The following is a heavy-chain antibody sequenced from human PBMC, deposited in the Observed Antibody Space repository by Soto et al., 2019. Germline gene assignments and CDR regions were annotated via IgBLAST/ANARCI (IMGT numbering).Heavy chain of an antibody. CDR1: GFTFSSYS. CDR3: AREPTDAFDI. J-gene: IGHJ3*02. V-gene: IGHV3-21*01. Sequence: WSLRLSCAASGFTFSSYSMNWVRQAPGKGLEWVSSISSSSSYIYYADSVKGRFTISRDNAKNSLYLQMNSLRAEDTAVYYCAREPTDAFDIWGQGTMVTVSS. CDR2: ISSSSSYI.